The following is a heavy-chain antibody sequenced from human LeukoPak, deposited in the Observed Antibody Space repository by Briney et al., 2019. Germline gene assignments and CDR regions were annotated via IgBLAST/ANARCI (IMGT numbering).Heavy chain of an antibody. Sequence: PGGSLRLSCVASGLTFSDHYMGWIRQAPGKGLEWLSYIDRTGTGFYYTDSVKGRFVISRDNDKSTLFLQMNNLTAKDTAKYYCARGKRGFRNWGQRTLVTVSS. CDR1: GLTFSDHY. CDR2: IDRTGTGF. J-gene: IGHJ4*02. CDR3: ARGKRGFRN. D-gene: IGHD5-12*01. V-gene: IGHV3-11*01.